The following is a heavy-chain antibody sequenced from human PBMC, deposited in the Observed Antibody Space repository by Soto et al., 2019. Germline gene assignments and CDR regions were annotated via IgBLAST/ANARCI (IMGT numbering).Heavy chain of an antibody. CDR2: IRSKANSYAT. CDR3: TRHGIAARPFDY. V-gene: IGHV3-73*01. CDR1: GFTFSGSA. J-gene: IGHJ4*02. Sequence: GGSLRLSCAASGFTFSGSAMHWVRQASGKGLEWVGRIRSKANSYATAYAASVKGRFTISRDDSKNTAYLQMNSLKTEDTAVYYCTRHGIAARPFDYWGQGTLVTVSS. D-gene: IGHD6-6*01.